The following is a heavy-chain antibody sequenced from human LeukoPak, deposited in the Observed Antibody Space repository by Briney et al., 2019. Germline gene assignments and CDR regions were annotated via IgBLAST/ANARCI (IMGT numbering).Heavy chain of an antibody. D-gene: IGHD6-19*01. Sequence: GGSLRLSCAASGFTFDDYAMHWVRQASGKGLEWVSGISWNSGSIGYADSVKGRFTISRDNAKNSLYLQMNSLRAEDTALYYCAKASWQWLGGGPIDYWGQGTLVTVSS. CDR2: ISWNSGSI. J-gene: IGHJ4*02. CDR1: GFTFDDYA. V-gene: IGHV3-9*01. CDR3: AKASWQWLGGGPIDY.